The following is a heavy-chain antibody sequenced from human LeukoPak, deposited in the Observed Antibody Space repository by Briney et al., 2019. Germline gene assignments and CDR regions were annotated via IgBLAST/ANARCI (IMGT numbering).Heavy chain of an antibody. CDR2: FDPEDGET. D-gene: IGHD3-10*01. V-gene: IGHV1-24*01. CDR1: GYTLTELS. J-gene: IGHJ6*02. CDR3: ATDSMVRYPLDV. Sequence: ASVKVSCKASGYTLTELSMHWVRQAPGKGLEWMGGFDPEDGETIYAQKFQGRVTMTEDTSTDTAYMELSSLRSEDTAVYYCATDSMVRYPLDVWGQGTTVTVSS.